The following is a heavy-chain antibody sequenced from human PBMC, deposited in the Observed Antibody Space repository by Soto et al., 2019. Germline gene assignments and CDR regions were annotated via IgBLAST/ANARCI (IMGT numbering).Heavy chain of an antibody. CDR2: INSDGSST. D-gene: IGHD2-2*01. Sequence: TGGSLRLSCAASGFTLSSYWMHWVRQAPGKGLVWVSRINSDGSSTSYADSVKGRFTISRDNAKNTLYLQMNSLRAEDTAVYYCARESPLGVVPAAIPYYYYGMDVWGQGTTVTGS. J-gene: IGHJ6*02. V-gene: IGHV3-74*01. CDR3: ARESPLGVVPAAIPYYYYGMDV. CDR1: GFTLSSYW.